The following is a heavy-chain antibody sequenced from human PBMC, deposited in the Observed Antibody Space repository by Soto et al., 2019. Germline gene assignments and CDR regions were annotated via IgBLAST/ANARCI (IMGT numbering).Heavy chain of an antibody. Sequence: GGSLRLSCAASGFTFSDYYMSWIRQAPGKGLEWVSYISSSGSTIHYADSVKGRFTISRDNAKNSLYLQMNSLRAEDTAVYYCARAPDCSSTSCYGDSNWFDPWGQGTLVTVSS. CDR2: ISSSGSTI. J-gene: IGHJ5*02. CDR1: GFTFSDYY. D-gene: IGHD2-2*01. CDR3: ARAPDCSSTSCYGDSNWFDP. V-gene: IGHV3-11*01.